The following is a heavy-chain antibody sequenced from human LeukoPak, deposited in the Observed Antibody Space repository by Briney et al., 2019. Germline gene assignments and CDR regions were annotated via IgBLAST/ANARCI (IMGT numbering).Heavy chain of an antibody. Sequence: ASVKVSCKTSGYTFTSYGVSWVRQAPGQGLEWMGWISTYNGNTNYAQKLQGRVTMTTDTPTRTAYMELRSLRSDDTAVYYCARDRTLHYHDFWSGNYTSYFDYWGQGTLVTVSS. V-gene: IGHV1-18*01. CDR1: GYTFTSYG. CDR2: ISTYNGNT. D-gene: IGHD3-3*01. CDR3: ARDRTLHYHDFWSGNYTSYFDY. J-gene: IGHJ4*02.